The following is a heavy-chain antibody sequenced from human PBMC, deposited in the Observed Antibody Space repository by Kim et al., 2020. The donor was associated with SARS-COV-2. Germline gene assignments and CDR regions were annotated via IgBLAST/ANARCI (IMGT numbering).Heavy chain of an antibody. J-gene: IGHJ4*02. CDR3: ARSSLYYYGSESFDY. CDR1: GYTLTNYA. Sequence: ASVKVSCKASGYTLTNYAMHWVRQAPGQRLEWMGWINAGNGNTKYSQKFQGRVTITRDTSASTAYMELSSLRSEDTAVYYCARSSLYYYGSESFDYWGQGTLVTVSS. V-gene: IGHV1-3*01. D-gene: IGHD3-10*01. CDR2: INAGNGNT.